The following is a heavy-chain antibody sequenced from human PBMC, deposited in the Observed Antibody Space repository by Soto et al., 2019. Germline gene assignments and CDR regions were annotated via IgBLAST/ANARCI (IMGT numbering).Heavy chain of an antibody. CDR3: LRGSGWSRTYYYYYGMDV. V-gene: IGHV4-39*01. J-gene: IGHJ6*02. CDR1: GGSISSSSYY. Sequence: PSETLSLTCTVSGGSISSSSYYWGWIRQPPGKGLEWIGSIYYSGSTYYNPSLKSRVTISVDTSKNQFSLKLSSVTAADTAVYYCLRGSGWSRTYYYYYGMDVWGQGTTVTVSS. D-gene: IGHD6-19*01. CDR2: IYYSGST.